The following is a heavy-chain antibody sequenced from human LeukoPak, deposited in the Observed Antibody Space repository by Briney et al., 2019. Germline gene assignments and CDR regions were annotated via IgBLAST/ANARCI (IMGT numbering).Heavy chain of an antibody. J-gene: IGHJ3*02. V-gene: IGHV4-4*02. CDR2: IYHSGST. CDR1: GGSISSSNW. D-gene: IGHD3-3*02. CDR3: ARVLGYDAFDI. Sequence: SETLSLTCAVSGGSISSSNWWSWVRQPPGKGLEWIGEIYHSGSTNYNPSLKSRVTISVDTSKNQFSLKLSSVTAADTAVYYCARVLGYDAFDIWGQGTMVTVSS.